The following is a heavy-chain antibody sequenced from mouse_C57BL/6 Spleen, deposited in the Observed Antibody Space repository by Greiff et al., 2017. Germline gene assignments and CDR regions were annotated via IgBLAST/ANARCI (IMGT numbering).Heavy chain of an antibody. Sequence: EVKLVESGAGLVKPGGSLKLSCAASGFTFSSYALSWVRQTPEKRLEWVAYISSGGDYIYYADTVKGRFTISRDNARNTLYLQMSSLKSEDTAMYYCTRNYDGYYDYWGQGTTLTVSS. D-gene: IGHD2-3*01. CDR3: TRNYDGYYDY. CDR2: ISSGGDYI. J-gene: IGHJ2*01. V-gene: IGHV5-9-1*02. CDR1: GFTFSSYA.